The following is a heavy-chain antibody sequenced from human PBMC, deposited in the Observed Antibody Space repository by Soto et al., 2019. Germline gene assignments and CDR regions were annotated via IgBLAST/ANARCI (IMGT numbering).Heavy chain of an antibody. CDR3: ARGFFSRVSSGYSSSTSDY. J-gene: IGHJ4*02. CDR1: GYTFTSYG. CDR2: ISAYNGNT. V-gene: IGHV1-18*01. Sequence: ASVKVSCKASGYTFTSYGISWVRQAPGQGLEWMGWISAYNGNTNYAQKLQGRVTMTTDTSTSTAYMELRSLRSDDTAVYYCARGFFSRVSSGYSSSTSDYWGQGPLVTLSS. D-gene: IGHD3-22*01.